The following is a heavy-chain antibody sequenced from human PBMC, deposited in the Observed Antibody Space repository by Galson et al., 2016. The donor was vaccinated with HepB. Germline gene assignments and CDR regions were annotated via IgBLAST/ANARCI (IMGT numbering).Heavy chain of an antibody. Sequence: SLRLSCATSGFTFVDYTTSWVRQAPGKGLEWVSSISGSTNYADSVKVRFTISRDISKSTVYLQMNRLRVEDTAVYFCVGYCRGGSCSGQGSFDFWGQGTLVAVSS. CDR1: GFTFVDYT. CDR2: ISGST. V-gene: IGHV3-23*01. CDR3: VGYCRGGSCSGQGSFDF. J-gene: IGHJ4*02. D-gene: IGHD2-15*01.